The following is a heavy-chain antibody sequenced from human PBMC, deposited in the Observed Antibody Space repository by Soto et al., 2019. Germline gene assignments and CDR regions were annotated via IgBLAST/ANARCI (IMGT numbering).Heavy chain of an antibody. CDR3: AHRQMTVYFDY. J-gene: IGHJ4*02. Sequence: QITLKESGPTLVKPTQTLTLTCTFSGFSLSTSGVGVGWIRQPPGKALEWLALIYWDDDKRYSPSLTSRLTITEDTSKNQVVLTMTNMDPVDTATYYCAHRQMTVYFDYWGQGTLVTVSS. D-gene: IGHD4-17*01. CDR2: IYWDDDK. V-gene: IGHV2-5*02. CDR1: GFSLSTSGVG.